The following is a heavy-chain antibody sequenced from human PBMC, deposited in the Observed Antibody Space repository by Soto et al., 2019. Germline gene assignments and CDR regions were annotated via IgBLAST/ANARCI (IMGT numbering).Heavy chain of an antibody. CDR2: ISYDGSNK. D-gene: IGHD3-10*01. Sequence: QVQLVESGGGVVQPGRSLRLSCAASGFTFSSYGMHWVRQAPGKGLEWVAVISYDGSNKYYADSVKGRFTISRDNSKNTLYLQMNSLRAEDTAVYYCAKEDYYGSGSDYDWGQGTLVTVSS. CDR3: AKEDYYGSGSDYD. J-gene: IGHJ4*02. V-gene: IGHV3-30*18. CDR1: GFTFSSYG.